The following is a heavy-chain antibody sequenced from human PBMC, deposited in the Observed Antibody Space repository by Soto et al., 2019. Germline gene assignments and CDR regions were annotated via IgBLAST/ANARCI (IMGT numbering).Heavy chain of an antibody. Sequence: PGGSLRLSCAASGFTFSSYWMSWVRQAPGKGLEWVASIKQDGSEKYYVDSVKGRFTISRDNAKNSLYLQMNSLRAEDTAVYYCARERVRGSGFYYYYYGMDVWGQGTTVTVSS. J-gene: IGHJ6*02. CDR3: ARERVRGSGFYYYYYGMDV. CDR1: GFTFSSYW. CDR2: IKQDGSEK. D-gene: IGHD3-10*01. V-gene: IGHV3-7*03.